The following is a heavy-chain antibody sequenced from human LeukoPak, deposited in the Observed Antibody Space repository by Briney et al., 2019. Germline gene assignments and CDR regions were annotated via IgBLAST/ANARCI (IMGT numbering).Heavy chain of an antibody. V-gene: IGHV3-23*01. CDR2: ISGSGGST. Sequence: GGSLRLSCAASGFPLRSYGMSWVRQAPGKGLEWVSAISGSGGSTYYADSVKGRFTISRDNSKNTLYLQMNSLRAEDTAVYYCAELGITMIGGVWGKGTTVTISS. CDR3: AELGITMIGGV. D-gene: IGHD3-10*02. J-gene: IGHJ6*04. CDR1: GFPLRSYG.